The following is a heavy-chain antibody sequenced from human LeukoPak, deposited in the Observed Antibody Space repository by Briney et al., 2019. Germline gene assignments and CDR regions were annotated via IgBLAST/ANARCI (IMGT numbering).Heavy chain of an antibody. CDR3: ARTRYFDWLAWFDP. Sequence: GASVKVSCKASGYTFSGYYTHWVRQAPGQGLEWMGWINPNSGGPNYAQKFQGRVTMTRDTSISTAYMELSRLRSDDTAVYYCARTRYFDWLAWFDPWGQGTLVTVSS. CDR1: GYTFSGYY. D-gene: IGHD3-9*01. J-gene: IGHJ5*02. CDR2: INPNSGGP. V-gene: IGHV1-2*02.